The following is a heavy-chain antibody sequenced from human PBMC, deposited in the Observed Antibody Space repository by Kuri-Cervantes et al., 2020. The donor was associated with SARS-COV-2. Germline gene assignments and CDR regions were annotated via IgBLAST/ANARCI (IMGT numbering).Heavy chain of an antibody. CDR2: IYFSGST. D-gene: IGHD3-9*01. CDR3: GRQASDWHIDY. J-gene: IGHJ4*02. Sequence: GSLRLSCSVSGGSISSSGHYWGWVRQPPGKGLEWIVSIYFSGSTYYTPSLKGRVTISVDTSKNQFSLKLTSVTATDTAVYYCGRQASDWHIDYWGQGTLVTVSS. V-gene: IGHV4-39*01. CDR1: GGSISSSGHY.